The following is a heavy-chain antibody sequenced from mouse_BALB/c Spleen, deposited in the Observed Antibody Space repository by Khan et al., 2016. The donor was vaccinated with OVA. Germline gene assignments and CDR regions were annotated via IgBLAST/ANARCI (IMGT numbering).Heavy chain of an antibody. J-gene: IGHJ4*01. CDR1: GYTFTTAG. Sequence: QIQLVQSGPELKKPGETVRISCKASGYTFTTAGIQWVQKMPGKGLKWIGWINTHSGVPKYAEDFKGRFAFSLEISVNTAYLQITNLKNEDTATYFCARVGAAYYINGGGAMEYWGQGTSVTVSS. D-gene: IGHD2-12*01. CDR3: ARVGAAYYINGGGAMEY. V-gene: IGHV9-4*02. CDR2: INTHSGVP.